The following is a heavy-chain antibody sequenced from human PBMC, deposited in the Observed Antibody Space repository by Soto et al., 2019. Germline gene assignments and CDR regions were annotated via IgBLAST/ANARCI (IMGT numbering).Heavy chain of an antibody. V-gene: IGHV4-59*08. Sequence: SETLSLTFPVSGGSISSYYWSWIRQPPGKGLGWIGYIYYSGSTNYNPSLKSRVTISVDTSKNQFSLKLSSVTAADTAVYYCARLPRTTVTKAAFDYWGQGTLVTVSS. CDR1: GGSISSYY. CDR3: ARLPRTTVTKAAFDY. J-gene: IGHJ4*02. CDR2: IYYSGST. D-gene: IGHD4-4*01.